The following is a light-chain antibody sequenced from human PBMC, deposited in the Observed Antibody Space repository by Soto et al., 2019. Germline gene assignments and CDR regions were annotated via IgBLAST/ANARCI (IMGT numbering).Light chain of an antibody. CDR2: WAS. J-gene: IGKJ1*01. V-gene: IGKV4-1*01. Sequence: DIVMNQSPDSLAVSLGERATINCKYSQSVLYGSNNKNYLAWYQQKPGQPPKLLIYWASTRESGVPDRFSGSESGTDFTLTISSLQAEDVAVYYCQQYYSTPWTFGQGTKVEIK. CDR3: QQYYSTPWT. CDR1: QSVLYGSNNKNY.